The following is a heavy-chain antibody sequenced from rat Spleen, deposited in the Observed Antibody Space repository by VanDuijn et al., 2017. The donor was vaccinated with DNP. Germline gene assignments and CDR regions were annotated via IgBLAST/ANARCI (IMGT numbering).Heavy chain of an antibody. CDR3: ARLGGD. Sequence: EVQLVESGGGLVQPGRSLKLSCAASGFTFSDYNMAWVRQAPKTGLEWVANIIYDGSRTHYRDSVKGRFTISRDDAKGTLSLQMDSLRSEDTATYYCARLGGDWGQGVMVTVSS. CDR2: IIYDGSRT. J-gene: IGHJ2*01. V-gene: IGHV5S10*01. CDR1: GFTFSDYN. D-gene: IGHD5-1*01.